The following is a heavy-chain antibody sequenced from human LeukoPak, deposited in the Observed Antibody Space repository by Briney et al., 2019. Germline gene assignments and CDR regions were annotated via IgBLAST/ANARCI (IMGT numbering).Heavy chain of an antibody. CDR3: GRDRVDY. V-gene: IGHV3-48*03. Sequence: RSGGSLRLSCAASGFSFSSYEMNWVRQAPGKGLEWVSYISSSGSTIYYADSVKGRFSISRDNAKNSLYLQMNSLRVEDTAVYYCGRDRVDYWGQGTLVTVSS. CDR2: ISSSGSTI. CDR1: GFSFSSYE. J-gene: IGHJ4*02.